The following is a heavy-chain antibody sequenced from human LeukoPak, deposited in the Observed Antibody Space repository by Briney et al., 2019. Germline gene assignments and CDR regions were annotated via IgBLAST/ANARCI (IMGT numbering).Heavy chain of an antibody. CDR3: ARHTQYYYDSSGYYDAFDI. CDR1: GGSISSYY. V-gene: IGHV4-59*08. CDR2: IYYSGST. Sequence: PSETLSLTCTVSGGSISSYYWSWIRQPPGKGLEWIGYIYYSGSTNYNPSLKSRVTISVDTSKNQFSLKLSSVTAADTAVYYCARHTQYYYDSSGYYDAFDIWGQGTMVTVSS. D-gene: IGHD3-22*01. J-gene: IGHJ3*02.